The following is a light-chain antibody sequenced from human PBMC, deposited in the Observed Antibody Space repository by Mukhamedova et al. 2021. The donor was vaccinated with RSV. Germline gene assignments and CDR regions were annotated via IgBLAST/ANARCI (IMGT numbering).Light chain of an antibody. CDR3: NSRDSSSNLVV. J-gene: IGLJ2*01. CDR1: SYY. Sequence: SYYASWYQQKPGQAPVLVIYGKNNRPSGIPDRFSGSSSGNTASLTITAAQAEDEADYYCNSRDSSSNLVVFGGGTKLTGL. CDR2: GKN. V-gene: IGLV3-19*01.